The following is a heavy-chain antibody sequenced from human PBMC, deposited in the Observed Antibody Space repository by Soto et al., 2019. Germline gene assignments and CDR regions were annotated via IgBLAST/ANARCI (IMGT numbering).Heavy chain of an antibody. Sequence: SETLSLTCAVYGGSFNAYYWSWIRQPPGKGLEWIGEINHSGNTNYNSALKSRVTISVDTPKNQFSLNLTSVTAADTAVYYCARVVVGPTNWFDPWGQGTLVTVSS. CDR3: ARVVVGPTNWFDP. CDR1: GGSFNAYY. J-gene: IGHJ5*02. CDR2: INHSGNT. V-gene: IGHV4-34*01. D-gene: IGHD2-21*01.